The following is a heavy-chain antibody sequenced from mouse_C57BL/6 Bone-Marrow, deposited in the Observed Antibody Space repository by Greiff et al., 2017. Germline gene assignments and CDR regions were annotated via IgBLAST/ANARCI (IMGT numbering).Heavy chain of an antibody. D-gene: IGHD1-1*01. V-gene: IGHV14-2*01. CDR2: IDPEDGET. CDR1: GFNIKDYY. CDR3: TRSSIYYGTSY. J-gene: IGHJ2*01. Sequence: EVQLQQSGAELVKPGASVKLSCTASGFNIKDYYIHWVKQRTEQGLEWIGRIDPEDGETKYAPKFQDKATITADTSSNTAYLQLSSLSSEDTADYYCTRSSIYYGTSYWGQGTTLTVSS.